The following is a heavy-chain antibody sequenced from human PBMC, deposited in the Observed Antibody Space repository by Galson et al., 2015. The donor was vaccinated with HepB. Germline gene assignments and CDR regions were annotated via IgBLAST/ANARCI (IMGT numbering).Heavy chain of an antibody. J-gene: IGHJ4*02. CDR2: ISSNGGST. CDR1: GFTFSSYA. D-gene: IGHD5-24*01. CDR3: ARGGYNYVEVLRAPDY. V-gene: IGHV3-64*01. Sequence: SLRLSCAASGFTFSSYAMHWVRQAPGKGLEYVSAISSNGGSTYYANSVKGRFTISRDNSKNTLYLQMGSLRAEDMAVYYCARGGYNYVEVLRAPDYWGQGTLVTVSS.